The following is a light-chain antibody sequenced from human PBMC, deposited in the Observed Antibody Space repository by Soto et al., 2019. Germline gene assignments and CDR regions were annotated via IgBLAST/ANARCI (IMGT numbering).Light chain of an antibody. CDR2: AAS. J-gene: IGKJ4*01. Sequence: DFKMTQSPSSLSASVGDRVTITCRASQGINNHLAWFQQKPGKVPKVLIYAASTLQSRVPSRLSGSGSGTAFTLTISSLQPEDVATHYCQHYNSSPPAGTFGGGTKVEIK. V-gene: IGKV1-27*01. CDR3: QHYNSSPPAGT. CDR1: QGINNH.